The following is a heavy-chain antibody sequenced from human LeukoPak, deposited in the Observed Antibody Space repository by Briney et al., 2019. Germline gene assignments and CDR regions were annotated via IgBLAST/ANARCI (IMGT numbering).Heavy chain of an antibody. Sequence: PGGPLRLSCAASGFTFSSYAITWVRQAPGKGLEWVSTVIDNGGFTYYADSVKGRFTISRDNSKGALYLQMNSLRVEDTAVYYCARGMSSRHALDIWGQGTMVTVSS. CDR1: GFTFSSYA. D-gene: IGHD3-16*01. CDR3: ARGMSSRHALDI. CDR2: VIDNGGFT. V-gene: IGHV3-23*01. J-gene: IGHJ3*02.